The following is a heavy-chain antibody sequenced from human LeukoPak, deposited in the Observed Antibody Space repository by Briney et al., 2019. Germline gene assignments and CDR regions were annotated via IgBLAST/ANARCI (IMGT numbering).Heavy chain of an antibody. Sequence: SETLSLTCTVSGGSISSYYWSWIRQPPGKGLEWIGYIYYSGSTNYNPSLKSRVTISVDTSKNQFSLKLSSVTAADTAVYYCARRRRGTIFGVVTNWFDPWGQGTLVTVSS. CDR1: GGSISSYY. CDR2: IYYSGST. D-gene: IGHD3-3*01. CDR3: ARRRRGTIFGVVTNWFDP. V-gene: IGHV4-59*12. J-gene: IGHJ5*02.